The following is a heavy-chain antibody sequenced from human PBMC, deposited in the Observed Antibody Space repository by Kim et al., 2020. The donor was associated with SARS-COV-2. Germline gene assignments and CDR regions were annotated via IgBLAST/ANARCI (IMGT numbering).Heavy chain of an antibody. V-gene: IGHV1-24*01. J-gene: IGHJ3*02. CDR3: ATDFPRVGGNAFDI. D-gene: IGHD1-26*01. CDR2: FDPEDGET. Sequence: ASVKVYCKVSGYTLTELSMHWVRQAPGKGLEWMGGFDPEDGETIYAQKFQGRVTMTEDTSTDTAYMELSSLRSEDTAVYYCATDFPRVGGNAFDIWGQGTMVTVSS. CDR1: GYTLTELS.